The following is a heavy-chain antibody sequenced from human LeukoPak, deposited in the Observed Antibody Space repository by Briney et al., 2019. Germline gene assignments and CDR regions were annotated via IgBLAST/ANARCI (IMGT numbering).Heavy chain of an antibody. J-gene: IGHJ4*02. CDR1: GGSITNCC. D-gene: IGHD3-16*02. Sequence: SETLSLTCTVSGGSITNCCWGWIRQPAGKGLEWIGRIYTSGSTNYNPSLKSRVTMSVDTSKNQFSLKLSSVTAADTAVYYCARSSDYVWGSYRFDYWGQGTLVTVSS. V-gene: IGHV4-4*07. CDR2: IYTSGST. CDR3: ARSSDYVWGSYRFDY.